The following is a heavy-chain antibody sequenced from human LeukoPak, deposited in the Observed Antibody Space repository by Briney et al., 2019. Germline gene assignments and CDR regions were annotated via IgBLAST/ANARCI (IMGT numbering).Heavy chain of an antibody. CDR3: ARGSEDFDY. V-gene: IGHV3-21*01. CDR2: ISSSSRYI. Sequence: GGSLRLSCAASGFTFSSYTMNWVRQAPGRGLEWVSSISSSSRYIYYADSVKGRFTISRGNAKNSLYLQMNSLRAEDTAVYYCARGSEDFDYWGQGTLVTVSS. J-gene: IGHJ4*02. CDR1: GFTFSSYT.